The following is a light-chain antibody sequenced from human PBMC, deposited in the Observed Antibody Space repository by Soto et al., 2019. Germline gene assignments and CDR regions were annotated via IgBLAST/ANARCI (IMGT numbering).Light chain of an antibody. CDR3: SSYAGSNNLYV. CDR2: EVS. J-gene: IGLJ1*01. V-gene: IGLV2-8*01. CDR1: SSDIGVYNY. Sequence: QSVLTQPPSASGSPGQSVTISCTGTSSDIGVYNYVSWYQQHPGKAPKLMIYEVSKRPSGVPDRFSGSKSGNTASLTVSGLKAEDEADYYCSSYAGSNNLYVFGTGTKLTVL.